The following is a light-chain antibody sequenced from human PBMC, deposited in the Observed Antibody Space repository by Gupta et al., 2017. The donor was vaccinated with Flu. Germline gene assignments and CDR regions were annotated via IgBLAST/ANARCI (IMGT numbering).Light chain of an antibody. V-gene: IGLV2-23*02. Sequence: ITISSSGSSSDVGTYDRVSWYHQRPGKAPKLLIYEVTKRPSGVSNRFSGSKSGNAASLTISGLQAEDEGDYYCYSDAGRSTFVLFGGGTKLTVL. CDR2: EVT. CDR1: SSDVGTYDR. J-gene: IGLJ2*01. CDR3: YSDAGRSTFVL.